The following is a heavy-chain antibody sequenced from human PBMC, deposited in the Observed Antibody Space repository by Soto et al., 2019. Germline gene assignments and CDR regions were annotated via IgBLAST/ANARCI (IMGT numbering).Heavy chain of an antibody. V-gene: IGHV4-31*03. D-gene: IGHD3-22*01. J-gene: IGHJ5*02. CDR3: ARDDYYDSSGYDFQFDP. CDR2: IYYSGST. CDR1: GGSISSGGYY. Sequence: QVQLQESGPGLVKPSQTLSLTCTVSGGSISSGGYYWSWIRQHPGKGLEWIGYIYYSGSTYYNPSLKCRVTIAVDTSKNRFSLKLSSVTAADTVVYYCARDDYYDSSGYDFQFDPWGQGTLVTVSS.